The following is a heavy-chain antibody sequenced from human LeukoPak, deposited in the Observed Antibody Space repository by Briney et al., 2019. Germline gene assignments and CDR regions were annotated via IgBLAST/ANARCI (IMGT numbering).Heavy chain of an antibody. CDR3: ARVSPTLLAARP. J-gene: IGHJ5*02. Sequence: KSSETLSLTCAVYGGSFSGYYWSWIRQPPGKGLEWIGEINHSGSTNYNPSLKSRVTISVDTSKNQFSLKLSSVTAADTAVYYCARVSPTLLAARPWGQGTLVTVSS. V-gene: IGHV4-34*01. CDR1: GGSFSGYY. D-gene: IGHD6-6*01. CDR2: INHSGST.